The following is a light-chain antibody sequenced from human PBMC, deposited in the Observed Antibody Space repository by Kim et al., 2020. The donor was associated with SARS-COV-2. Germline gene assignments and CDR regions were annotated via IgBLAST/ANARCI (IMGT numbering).Light chain of an antibody. CDR1: QSISSY. J-gene: IGKJ1*01. Sequence: DIQLTQSPFSLSASVGDRVTITCRASQSISSYLNWYQQKPGKAPKLLIYAASSLQSGVPSRFSGSGSGTDFTLTISSLQPEDFATYYCQQSYSTPPWTFGQGTKVDIK. V-gene: IGKV1-39*01. CDR3: QQSYSTPPWT. CDR2: AAS.